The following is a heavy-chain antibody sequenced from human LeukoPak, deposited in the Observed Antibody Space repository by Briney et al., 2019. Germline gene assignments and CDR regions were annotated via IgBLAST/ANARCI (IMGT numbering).Heavy chain of an antibody. CDR1: GGSISSYY. D-gene: IGHD3-9*01. Sequence: SETLSLTCTVSGGSISSYYWSWIRQPAGKGLEWIGRIYTSGSTNYNPSLKSRVTMSVDTSENQFSLKLSSVTAADTAVYYCAREGYDILTGYYYFDYWGQGTLVTVSS. CDR3: AREGYDILTGYYYFDY. V-gene: IGHV4-4*07. J-gene: IGHJ4*02. CDR2: IYTSGST.